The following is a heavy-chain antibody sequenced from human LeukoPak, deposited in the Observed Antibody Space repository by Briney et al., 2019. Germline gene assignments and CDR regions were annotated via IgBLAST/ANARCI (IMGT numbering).Heavy chain of an antibody. CDR2: IHFSGST. Sequence: SETLSLTCTVSDASISGYYWSWIRQPPGKGLEWIGSIHFSGSTNYNPSLRSRVTISVDTSKSRLSLKLSSVTAADTAVYYCARDLGGIYFDYWGQGTLVTVST. J-gene: IGHJ4*02. D-gene: IGHD1-26*01. V-gene: IGHV4-59*01. CDR1: DASISGYY. CDR3: ARDLGGIYFDY.